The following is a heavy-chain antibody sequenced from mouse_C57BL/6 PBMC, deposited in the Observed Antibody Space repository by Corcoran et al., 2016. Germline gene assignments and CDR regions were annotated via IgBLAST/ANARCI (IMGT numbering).Heavy chain of an antibody. J-gene: IGHJ4*01. CDR1: GYTFTTYG. CDR3: ARSPGAMDY. CDR2: INTYSGVP. Sequence: QIQLVQSGPELKKPGETVKISCKASGYTFTTYGMSWVKQAPGKGLKWMGWINTYSGVPTYADDFKGRFAFSLETSASTAYLQINNLKNEDTATYVCARSPGAMDYWGQGTSVTVSS. V-gene: IGHV9-3*01.